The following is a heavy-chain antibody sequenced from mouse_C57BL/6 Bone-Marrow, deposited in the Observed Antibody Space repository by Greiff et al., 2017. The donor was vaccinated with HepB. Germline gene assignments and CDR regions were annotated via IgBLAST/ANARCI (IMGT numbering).Heavy chain of an antibody. Sequence: VQLQESGPGLVQPSQSLSITCTVSGFSLTSYGVHWVRQSPGKGLEWLGVIWRGGSTDYNAAFMSRLSITKDNSKSQVFFKMNSLQADDTAIYYCAKTLLYYYGSRGDFDVWGTGTTVTVSS. V-gene: IGHV2-5*01. CDR2: IWRGGST. D-gene: IGHD1-1*01. CDR1: GFSLTSYG. J-gene: IGHJ1*03. CDR3: AKTLLYYYGSRGDFDV.